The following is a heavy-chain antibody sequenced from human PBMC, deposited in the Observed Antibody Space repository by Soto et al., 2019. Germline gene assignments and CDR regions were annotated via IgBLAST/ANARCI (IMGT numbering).Heavy chain of an antibody. D-gene: IGHD2-2*01. J-gene: IGHJ3*02. Sequence: EVQLVESGGGLVKPGGSLRLSCAASGFTFSSYSMNWVRQAPGKGLEWVSSISSSSSYIYYEDSVKGRFTISRDNAKNSLYLQMNSLRAEDTAVYYCARDASDAMRAFDIWGQGTMVTVSS. CDR2: ISSSSSYI. CDR3: ARDASDAMRAFDI. V-gene: IGHV3-21*01. CDR1: GFTFSSYS.